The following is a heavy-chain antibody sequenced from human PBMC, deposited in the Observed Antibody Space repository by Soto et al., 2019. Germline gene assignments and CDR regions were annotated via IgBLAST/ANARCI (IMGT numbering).Heavy chain of an antibody. V-gene: IGHV3-48*04. Sequence: VQLVASGGGLVQPGGSLRLSCAASGFTFSSYWMHWVRQGPGKGLVWVSYISSSGSTIYYADSVKGRFTISRDNAKNSLYLQMNSLRAEDTAVYYCARKRGYSYEVWFDPWGQGTLVTVSS. D-gene: IGHD5-18*01. J-gene: IGHJ5*02. CDR3: ARKRGYSYEVWFDP. CDR2: ISSSGSTI. CDR1: GFTFSSYW.